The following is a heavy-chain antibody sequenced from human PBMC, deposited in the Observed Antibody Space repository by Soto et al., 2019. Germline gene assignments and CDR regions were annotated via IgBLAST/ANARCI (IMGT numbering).Heavy chain of an antibody. CDR2: LYSSGSTYHSGNT. CDR1: DGSTSISSYD. V-gene: IGHV4-39*01. D-gene: IGHD2-15*01. J-gene: IGHJ5*02. CDR3: ARPKDYWFDH. Sequence: SERLALTSTFADGSTSISSYDWGWIRQPPGKGLEWIGSLYSSGSTYHSGNTYYNPSLKSRVTISLDTYKNQFSLKLNSVTAADTAVYYCARPKDYWFDHWGQGTLVTVSS.